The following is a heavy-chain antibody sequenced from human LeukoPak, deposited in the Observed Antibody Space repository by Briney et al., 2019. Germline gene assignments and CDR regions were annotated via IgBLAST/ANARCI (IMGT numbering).Heavy chain of an antibody. CDR2: INPSGCST. CDR3: ARDQIAVAGGDY. J-gene: IGHJ4*02. Sequence: ASVKVSCKASGYTFTSYYMHWVRQAPGQGLEWMGIINPSGCSTSYAQKFQGRVTMTRDTSTSTVYMELSRLRSEDTAVYYCARDQIAVAGGDYWGQGTLVTVSS. D-gene: IGHD6-19*01. CDR1: GYTFTSYY. V-gene: IGHV1-46*01.